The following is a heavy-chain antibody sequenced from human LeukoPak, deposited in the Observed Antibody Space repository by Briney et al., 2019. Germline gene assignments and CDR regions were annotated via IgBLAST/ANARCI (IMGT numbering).Heavy chain of an antibody. CDR1: GYTFTGYY. V-gene: IGHV1-2*02. D-gene: IGHD6-19*01. J-gene: IGHJ5*02. CDR2: INPNSGGT. CDR3: ARDNSSGFSPWFDP. Sequence: ASVKVSCKASGYTFTGYYMHWVRQAPGQGLEWMGWINPNSGGTNYAQKFQGRVTMTRDTSISTAYMELSRLRSDDTAVYYCARDNSSGFSPWFDPWGQGTLVTVSS.